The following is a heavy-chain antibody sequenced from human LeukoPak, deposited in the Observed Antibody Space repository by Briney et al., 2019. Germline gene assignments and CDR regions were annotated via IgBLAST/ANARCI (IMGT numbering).Heavy chain of an antibody. J-gene: IGHJ3*02. CDR1: GYSFSSYW. Sequence: GESLEISCKGSGYSFSSYWIGWVRQMPGKGLEWMGIIYPGDSDTRYSPSFQGQVTISADKSISTAYLQWSSLKASDTAMYYCARRITMVRGVQNDAFDIWGQGTMVTVSS. D-gene: IGHD3-10*01. CDR3: ARRITMVRGVQNDAFDI. CDR2: IYPGDSDT. V-gene: IGHV5-51*01.